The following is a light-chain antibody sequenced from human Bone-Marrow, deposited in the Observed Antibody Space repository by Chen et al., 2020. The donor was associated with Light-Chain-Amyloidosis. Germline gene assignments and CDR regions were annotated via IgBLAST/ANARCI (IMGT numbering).Light chain of an antibody. J-gene: IGLJ3*02. CDR2: DDS. V-gene: IGLV3-21*02. CDR1: NIGSTS. Sequence: SYVLTQPSSVSVAPGQTATIACGGNNIGSTSVHWYQQTPGQAPPLVVYDDSDRPPGIPGRLSGSNSGNTATLTISRVEAGDEADYYCQVWDRSSGRPVFGGGTKLTVL. CDR3: QVWDRSSGRPV.